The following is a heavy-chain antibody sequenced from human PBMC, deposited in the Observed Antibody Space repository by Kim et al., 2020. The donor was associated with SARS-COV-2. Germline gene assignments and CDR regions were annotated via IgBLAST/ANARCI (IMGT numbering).Heavy chain of an antibody. CDR2: ISYDGSNK. Sequence: GGSLRLSCAASGFTFSSYAMHWVRQAPGKGLEWVAVISYDGSNKYYADSVKGRFTISRDNSKNTLYLQMNSLRAEDTAVYYCARDRYYDILTAYFDYWGQGTLVTVSS. CDR3: ARDRYYDILTAYFDY. J-gene: IGHJ4*02. V-gene: IGHV3-30*04. CDR1: GFTFSSYA. D-gene: IGHD3-9*01.